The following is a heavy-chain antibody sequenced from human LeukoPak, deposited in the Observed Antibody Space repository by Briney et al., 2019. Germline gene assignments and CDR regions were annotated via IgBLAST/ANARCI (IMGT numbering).Heavy chain of an antibody. CDR3: ARDQNGKIDY. CDR2: ISGTGYTI. J-gene: IGHJ4*02. V-gene: IGHV3-11*01. CDR1: GFTFSDDY. D-gene: IGHD1-26*01. Sequence: PGGSLGLSRAASGFTFSDDYMTWIRQAPGKGLEWVSYISGTGYTIYYADSVKGRFTISRDNAKNSLYLQMNSLRAEDTAVYYCARDQNGKIDYWGQGTLVTVSS.